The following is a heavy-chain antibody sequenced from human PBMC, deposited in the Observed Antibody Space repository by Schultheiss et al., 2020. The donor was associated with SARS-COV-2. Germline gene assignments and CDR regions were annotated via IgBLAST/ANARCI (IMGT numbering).Heavy chain of an antibody. J-gene: IGHJ3*02. CDR1: GFTFSSYS. CDR2: ISSSGSTI. D-gene: IGHD1-26*01. V-gene: IGHV3-48*04. Sequence: GGSLRLSCAASGFTFSSYSMNWVRQAPGKGLEWVSYISSSGSTIYYADSVKGRFTISRDNAKNSLYLQMNSLRAEDTAVYYCSGSYGRNAFDIWGQGTMVTVSS. CDR3: SGSYGRNAFDI.